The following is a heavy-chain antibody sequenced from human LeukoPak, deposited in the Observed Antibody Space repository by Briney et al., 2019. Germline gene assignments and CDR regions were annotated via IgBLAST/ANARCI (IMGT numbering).Heavy chain of an antibody. Sequence: PGESLRLSCAASGFTFTTYWMSWVRPAPGKGLEWVANIKQDGTERYYVDSVKGRFTISRDNAKNSLYLQMNSLRVEDTAVYYCAKVAKYYYGSETYYFFEHWGQGTPVTASS. D-gene: IGHD3-10*01. CDR3: AKVAKYYYGSETYYFFEH. CDR2: IKQDGTER. CDR1: GFTFTTYW. V-gene: IGHV3-7*01. J-gene: IGHJ4*02.